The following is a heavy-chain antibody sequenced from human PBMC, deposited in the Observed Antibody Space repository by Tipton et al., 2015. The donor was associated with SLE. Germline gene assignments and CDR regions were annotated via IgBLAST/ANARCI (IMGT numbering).Heavy chain of an antibody. CDR2: IYYSGST. CDR3: AGGDSSGQPYYFDY. D-gene: IGHD3-22*01. J-gene: IGHJ4*02. Sequence: TLSLTCTVSGGSISSGGYYWRWIRPQPGKGLEWIGYIYYSGSTYYNPSLKSRVTISVDTSKNHHSLKLSSVTAADTAVYYCAGGDSSGQPYYFDYWGQGTLVTVSS. V-gene: IGHV4-31*03. CDR1: GGSISSGGYY.